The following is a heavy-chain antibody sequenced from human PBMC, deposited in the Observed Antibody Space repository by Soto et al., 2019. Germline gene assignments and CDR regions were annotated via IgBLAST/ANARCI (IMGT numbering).Heavy chain of an antibody. J-gene: IGHJ5*01. Sequence: EVQLVESGGGLVQPGGSLRLSCAASGFTFSNYWMSWVRQAPGKGPGWVANIKQDGSEKNYVDSVEGRFTISRDNAKNSLYLQMNSLRAEDTAVYYCATYAHHTFDSWGQGTLVTVSS. CDR2: IKQDGSEK. CDR3: ATYAHHTFDS. CDR1: GFTFSNYW. V-gene: IGHV3-7*01. D-gene: IGHD3-16*01.